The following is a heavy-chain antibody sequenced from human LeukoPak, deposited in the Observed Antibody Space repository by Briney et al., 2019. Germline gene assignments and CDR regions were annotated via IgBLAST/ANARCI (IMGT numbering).Heavy chain of an antibody. CDR1: GFTFSSYG. Sequence: GGSLRLSCAASGFTFSSYGMSWVRQAPGKGLEWVANIKQDGSDKYYVDSVKGRFTISRDNAKNSLYLQMNSLRAEDTAVYYCAREGSGYPVDYWGQGTLVTVSS. CDR2: IKQDGSDK. CDR3: AREGSGYPVDY. J-gene: IGHJ4*02. V-gene: IGHV3-7*01. D-gene: IGHD3-22*01.